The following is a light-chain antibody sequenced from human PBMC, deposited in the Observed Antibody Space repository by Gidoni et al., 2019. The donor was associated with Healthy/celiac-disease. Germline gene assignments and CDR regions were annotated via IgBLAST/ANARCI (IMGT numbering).Light chain of an antibody. CDR3: QVWDSSSDHRYV. CDR2: DDS. Sequence: SYVLTQPPSVSVAPGQTARITCGGNNIGSKSVHWYQQKPGQAPVLVVYDDSDRPSGTPERFSGSNSGNTATLTISRVEAGDEADYYCQVWDSSSDHRYVFGTGTKVTVL. CDR1: NIGSKS. V-gene: IGLV3-21*02. J-gene: IGLJ1*01.